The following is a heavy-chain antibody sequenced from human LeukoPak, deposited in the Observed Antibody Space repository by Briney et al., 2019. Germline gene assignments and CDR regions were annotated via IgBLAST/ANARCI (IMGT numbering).Heavy chain of an antibody. V-gene: IGHV4-59*06. D-gene: IGHD6-19*01. J-gene: IGHJ4*02. Sequence: PSETLSLTCTVSGGSISSYYWSWIRQPPGKGLEWIGYIYYSGSTYYNPSLKSRVTISVDTSKNQFSLKLSSVTAADTAVYYCASGLSFDYWGQGTLVTVSS. CDR1: GGSISSYY. CDR3: ASGLSFDY. CDR2: IYYSGST.